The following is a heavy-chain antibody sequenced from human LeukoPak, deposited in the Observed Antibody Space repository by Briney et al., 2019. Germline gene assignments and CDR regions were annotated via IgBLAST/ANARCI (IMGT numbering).Heavy chain of an antibody. V-gene: IGHV3-23*01. Sequence: PGGSLRLSCAASGFTFSTFAMIWVRQPPGKGLEWVSSIFPSGGEIHYADSVRGRFTISRDNSKNTLYLQMNSLRAAVTAVYYCAREGHSSGWGNDYWGQGTLVTVSS. CDR2: IFPSGGEI. CDR3: AREGHSSGWGNDY. CDR1: GFTFSTFA. D-gene: IGHD6-19*01. J-gene: IGHJ4*02.